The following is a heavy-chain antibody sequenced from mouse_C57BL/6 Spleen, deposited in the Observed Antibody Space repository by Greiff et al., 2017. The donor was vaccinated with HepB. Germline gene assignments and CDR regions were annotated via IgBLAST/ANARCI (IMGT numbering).Heavy chain of an antibody. CDR2: IWTGGGT. Sequence: VKLVESGPGLVAPSQSLSITCTVSGFSLTSYAISWVRQPPGKGLEWLGVIWTGGGTNYNSALKSRLSISKDNSKSQVFLKMNSLQTDDTARYYCARVYYGSSYAMDYWGQGTSVTVSS. J-gene: IGHJ4*01. V-gene: IGHV2-9-1*01. D-gene: IGHD1-1*01. CDR1: GFSLTSYA. CDR3: ARVYYGSSYAMDY.